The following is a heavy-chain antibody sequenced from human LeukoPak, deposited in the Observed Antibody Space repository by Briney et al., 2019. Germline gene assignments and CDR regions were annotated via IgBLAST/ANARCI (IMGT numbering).Heavy chain of an antibody. J-gene: IGHJ6*03. V-gene: IGHV3-23*01. CDR2: LSSSGATT. Sequence: PGGSLRLSCAASGFTFSTYAMSWVRQAPGKGLEWVSGLSSSGATTYYADSVKGRFTISRDNSKNMLYLQMNSLRAEDTALYHCARVGSQMSYYYYYMDVWGKGTTVTVSS. D-gene: IGHD3-10*01. CDR3: ARVGSQMSYYYYYMDV. CDR1: GFTFSTYA.